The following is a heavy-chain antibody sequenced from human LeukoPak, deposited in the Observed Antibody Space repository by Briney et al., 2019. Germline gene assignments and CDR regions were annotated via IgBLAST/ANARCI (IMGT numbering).Heavy chain of an antibody. J-gene: IGHJ5*02. V-gene: IGHV1-69*13. CDR2: IIPIFGTA. D-gene: IGHD6-13*01. CDR3: ARGAAAGTIVNWFDP. CDR1: GGTFISYA. Sequence: GASVKVSCKASGGTFISYAISWVRQAPGQGLEWMGGIIPIFGTANYAQKFQGRVTITADESTSTAYMELSSLRSEDTAVYYCARGAAAGTIVNWFDPWGQGTLVTVSS.